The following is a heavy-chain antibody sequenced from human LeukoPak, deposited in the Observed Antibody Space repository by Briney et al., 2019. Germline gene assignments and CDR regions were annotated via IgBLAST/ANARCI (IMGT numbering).Heavy chain of an antibody. CDR2: IYYSGST. D-gene: IGHD3/OR15-3a*01. CDR3: ARVLDPLDSYYMDV. Sequence: SSETLSLTCTVSGGSISSHYWSWIRQPPGKGLEWIGYIYYSGSTNYNPSLKSRVTVSVDTSKNQFSLKLSSVTAADTAVYYCARVLDPLDSYYMDVWGKGTTVTVSS. CDR1: GGSISSHY. V-gene: IGHV4-59*11. J-gene: IGHJ6*03.